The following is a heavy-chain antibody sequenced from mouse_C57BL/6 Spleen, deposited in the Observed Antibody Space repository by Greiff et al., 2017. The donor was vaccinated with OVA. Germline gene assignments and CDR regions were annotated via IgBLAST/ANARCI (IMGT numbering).Heavy chain of an antibody. Sequence: EVQLQQSGPELVKPGASVKISCKASGYSFTGYYMNWVKQSPEKSLEWIGEINPSTGGTTYNQKFKAKATLTVDKSSSTAYMQLKSLTSEDSAVYYCARRGASTMVTTNYFDYWGQGTTLTVSS. CDR3: ARRGASTMVTTNYFDY. CDR1: GYSFTGYY. CDR2: INPSTGGT. V-gene: IGHV1-42*01. J-gene: IGHJ2*01. D-gene: IGHD2-2*01.